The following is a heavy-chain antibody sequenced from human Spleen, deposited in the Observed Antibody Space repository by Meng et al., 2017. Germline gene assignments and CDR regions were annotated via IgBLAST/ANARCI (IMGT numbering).Heavy chain of an antibody. V-gene: IGHV4-59*01. CDR1: DDSISSYY. CDR2: IYHNGDT. J-gene: IGHJ4*02. Sequence: SETLSLTCTVSDDSISSYYWNWIRQPPGKGLEWIGFIYHNGDTNYNPSLKSRVTISVDTSKNQFSLKVNSMTAADTAVYYCARAWGDYDPCDHWGQGTLVTVSS. D-gene: IGHD4-17*01. CDR3: ARAWGDYDPCDH.